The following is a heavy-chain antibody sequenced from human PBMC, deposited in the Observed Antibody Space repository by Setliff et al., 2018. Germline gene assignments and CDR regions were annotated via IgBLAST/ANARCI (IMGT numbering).Heavy chain of an antibody. CDR2: INHRGFT. Sequence: TLSLTCAVYGESFDNHYWTWIRQPPGERLEWIGEINHRGFTDYKPSLKSRLTMSVDTSRNQFSLSLSSVTAADTAVYYCARMSGFLYMDVWGKGTPVTVSS. CDR1: GESFDNHY. J-gene: IGHJ6*03. CDR3: ARMSGFLYMDV. V-gene: IGHV4-34*01. D-gene: IGHD3-3*01.